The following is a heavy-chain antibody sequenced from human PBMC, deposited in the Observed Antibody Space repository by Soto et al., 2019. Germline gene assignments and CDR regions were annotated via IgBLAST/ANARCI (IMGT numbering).Heavy chain of an antibody. D-gene: IGHD3-10*01. CDR1: GGSIINVGDY. CDR2: IYYSGST. CDR3: ARWYMVRGVIMNFYFDF. Sequence: SETLCLTWTVVGGSIINVGDYCSWIRQHPGKGLEWIGYIYYSGSTYYNPSLKSRVTISVDTSKNQFSLKLSSVTAADTAVYYCARWYMVRGVIMNFYFDFWGQGTLVTGSS. V-gene: IGHV4-31*02. J-gene: IGHJ4*02.